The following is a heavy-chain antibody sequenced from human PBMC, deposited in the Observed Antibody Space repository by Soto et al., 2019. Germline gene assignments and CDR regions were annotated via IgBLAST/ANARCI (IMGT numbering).Heavy chain of an antibody. CDR2: ISSSSSTI. CDR1: GVTFSSYS. D-gene: IGHD3-22*01. CDR3: ARARVTIVVVTKYGMDV. V-gene: IGHV3-48*02. J-gene: IGHJ6*02. Sequence: SLRLSCAASGVTFSSYSMNWVRQAPGKGLEWVSYISSSSSTIYYADSVRGRFTISRDNAKNSLYLQMNSLRDEDTAVYYCARARVTIVVVTKYGMDVWGQGTTVTVSS.